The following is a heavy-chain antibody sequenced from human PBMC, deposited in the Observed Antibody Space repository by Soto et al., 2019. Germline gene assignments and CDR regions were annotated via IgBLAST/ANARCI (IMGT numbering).Heavy chain of an antibody. J-gene: IGHJ4*02. D-gene: IGHD4-17*01. CDR3: AKDDYGDYFGFAY. CDR1: GFTFNNYA. CDR2: ISGSGYST. Sequence: EVQLLESGGGLVQPGGSLRLSCAASGFTFNNYAMSWVRQAPGKGLEWVSTISGSGYSTYYADSVKGRFTISRDNSKNTLFLQMSSLRADGTAVYYCAKDDYGDYFGFAYWGQGTLVTVSS. V-gene: IGHV3-23*01.